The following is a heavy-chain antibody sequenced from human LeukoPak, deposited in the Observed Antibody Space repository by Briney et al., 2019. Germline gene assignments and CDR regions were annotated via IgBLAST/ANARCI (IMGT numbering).Heavy chain of an antibody. D-gene: IGHD4-23*01. CDR3: ARGGYGGFLDP. CDR1: GGSFSGYY. CDR2: NNHSGST. J-gene: IGHJ5*02. V-gene: IGHV4-34*01. Sequence: SETLSLTCAVYGGSFSGYYWSWIRQPPGKGLEWIGENNHSGSTNYNPSLKSRVTISVDTSKNQFSLKLSSVTAADTAVYYCARGGYGGFLDPWGQGTLVTVPS.